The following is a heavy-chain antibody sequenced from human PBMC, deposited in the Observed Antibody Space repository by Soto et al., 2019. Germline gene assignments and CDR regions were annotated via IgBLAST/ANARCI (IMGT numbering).Heavy chain of an antibody. CDR2: ISKDSGRVT. J-gene: IGHJ4*02. D-gene: IGHD5-12*01. CDR1: GFIFRDWF. Sequence: LVESGGALVKPGGSLRLSCAASGFIFRDWFMSLILQAPGMGLEWISYISKDSGRVTRYADSVKGRLNISRDNAKNSLFLKMNNLTVEDTDVYYCAKEIWANPDSWGQGTLVTVSS. V-gene: IGHV3-11*01. CDR3: AKEIWANPDS.